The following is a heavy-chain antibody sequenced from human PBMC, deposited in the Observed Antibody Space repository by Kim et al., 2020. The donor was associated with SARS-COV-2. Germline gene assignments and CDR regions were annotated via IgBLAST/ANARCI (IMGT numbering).Heavy chain of an antibody. CDR3: VRPSSTSGPCYYMDV. V-gene: IGHV3-74*01. Sequence: GGSLRLSCAASGFTFSTYCMYWVRQAPGKGLVWVSRIISGGSSTYYADSGKGRFTISRDNAKNTLYLQMNSLRAEDTAVYYCVRPSSTSGPCYYMDVWGKGTTFTVPS. CDR1: GFTFSTYC. D-gene: IGHD2-2*01. CDR2: IISGGSST. J-gene: IGHJ6*03.